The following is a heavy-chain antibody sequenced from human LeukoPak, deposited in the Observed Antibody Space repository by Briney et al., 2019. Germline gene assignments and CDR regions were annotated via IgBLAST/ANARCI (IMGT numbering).Heavy chain of an antibody. J-gene: IGHJ6*03. CDR3: ARDTGLRLDYYYYYYMDV. CDR2: IYTSGST. D-gene: IGHD4-17*01. CDR1: GGSISSYY. Sequence: SETLSLTCTVSGGSISSYYWSWIRQPAGKGLEWIGRIYTSGSTNYNPSLKSRVTMSVDTSKNQFSLKLSSVTAADTAVYYCARDTGLRLDYYYYYYMDVWGKGTTVTVSS. V-gene: IGHV4-4*07.